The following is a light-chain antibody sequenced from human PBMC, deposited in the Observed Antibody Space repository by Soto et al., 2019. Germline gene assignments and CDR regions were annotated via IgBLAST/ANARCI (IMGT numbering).Light chain of an antibody. J-gene: IGKJ1*01. V-gene: IGKV1-5*01. CDR2: DAS. Sequence: DIQMTQSPSTLSASVGDRVTITCRASQSISSFLAWYQQKPGKAPKLLIYDASSLESGVPSRFSGGGSGTEFSLTISSLQPDDFATYYCQQYNYFWAFGQGTKVDIK. CDR3: QQYNYFWA. CDR1: QSISSF.